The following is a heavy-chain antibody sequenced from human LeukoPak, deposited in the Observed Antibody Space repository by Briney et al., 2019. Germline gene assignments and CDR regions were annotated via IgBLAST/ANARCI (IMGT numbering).Heavy chain of an antibody. CDR3: ARDQEQLVPPFDY. CDR2: ISSSSSYI. D-gene: IGHD6-13*01. J-gene: IGHJ4*02. Sequence: PGGSLRLSCAASGFTFSCYSMNWVRQAPGGGLEWVSSISSSSSYIYYADSVRGRFTISRDNAKNALYLQMNSLRAEDTAVYYCARDQEQLVPPFDYWGQGTLVTVSS. CDR1: GFTFSCYS. V-gene: IGHV3-21*01.